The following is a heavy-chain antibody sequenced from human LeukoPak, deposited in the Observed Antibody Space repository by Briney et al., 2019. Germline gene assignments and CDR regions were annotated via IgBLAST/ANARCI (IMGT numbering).Heavy chain of an antibody. V-gene: IGHV3-48*03. D-gene: IGHD6-19*01. Sequence: PGGSLRLSCAASGFTFSSYEMNWVRQAPGKGLEWVSYISSSGSTIYYADSVKGRFTISRDNAKNSLYLQMNGLRAEDTAVYYCATYSSGWYEAFDYWGQGTLVTVSS. CDR3: ATYSSGWYEAFDY. CDR1: GFTFSSYE. J-gene: IGHJ4*01. CDR2: ISSSGSTI.